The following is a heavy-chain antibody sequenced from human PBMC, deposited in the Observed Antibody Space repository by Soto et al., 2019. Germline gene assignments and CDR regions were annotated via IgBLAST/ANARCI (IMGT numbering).Heavy chain of an antibody. Sequence: QLQLQESGPGLVKPSETLSLTCTVSGGSISSSSFYWGWIRQPPGKGLEWIGSIYYSGSTYYNPSLKSRVTMSVDTSKNQFSLKLSSVTAADTAVYYCARREGTKSCDPWGQGTLVTVSS. D-gene: IGHD1-7*01. CDR1: GGSISSSSFY. CDR3: ARREGTKSCDP. J-gene: IGHJ5*02. V-gene: IGHV4-39*01. CDR2: IYYSGST.